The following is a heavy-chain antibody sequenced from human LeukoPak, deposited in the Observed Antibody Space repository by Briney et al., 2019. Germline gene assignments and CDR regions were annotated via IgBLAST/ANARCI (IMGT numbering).Heavy chain of an antibody. Sequence: SETLSLTCTVSGGSISSYYWSWIRQPPGKGLEWIGYMYYSGSTNYNPSLKSRVTISVDTSKNQFSLKLSSVTAADAAVYYCARNTYYYDGTGYRSDAFDIWGQGTMVTVSS. V-gene: IGHV4-59*08. CDR3: ARNTYYYDGTGYRSDAFDI. CDR2: MYYSGST. CDR1: GGSISSYY. D-gene: IGHD3-22*01. J-gene: IGHJ3*02.